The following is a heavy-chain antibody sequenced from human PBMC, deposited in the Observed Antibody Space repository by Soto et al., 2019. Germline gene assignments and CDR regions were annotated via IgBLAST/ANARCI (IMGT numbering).Heavy chain of an antibody. CDR2: IYYSGST. J-gene: IGHJ4*02. CDR3: ARADSYYDIDY. V-gene: IGHV4-30-4*01. D-gene: IGHD3-22*01. Sequence: QVQLQESGPGLVKPSQTLSLTCTVSGGSISSGDYYWSWIRQPPGKGLEWIGYIYYSGSTYYNPSLKSXATVSXXTSKNQYSLKLSSVTAADTAVYYCARADSYYDIDYWGQGTLVTVSS. CDR1: GGSISSGDYY.